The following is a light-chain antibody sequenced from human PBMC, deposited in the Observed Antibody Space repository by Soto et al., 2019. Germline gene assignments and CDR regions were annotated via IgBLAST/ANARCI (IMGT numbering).Light chain of an antibody. Sequence: QSALTQPASVSGSPGQSITISCTGSSSDIGGYNYVSWYQQYPGKAPKLMIYEVSNRPSGISNRFSASKSGNTASLTISGLQAEDESDYYCSSYTNSDTWVFGGWTKVTVL. V-gene: IGLV2-14*01. CDR2: EVS. CDR1: SSDIGGYNY. J-gene: IGLJ3*02. CDR3: SSYTNSDTWV.